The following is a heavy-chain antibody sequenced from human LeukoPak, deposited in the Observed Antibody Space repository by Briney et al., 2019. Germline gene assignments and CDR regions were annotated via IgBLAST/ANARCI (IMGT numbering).Heavy chain of an antibody. D-gene: IGHD3-22*01. V-gene: IGHV3-23*01. CDR1: GFTFSSYG. CDR2: ISGSGGST. Sequence: GGSLRLSCAASGFTFSSYGMHWVRQAPGKGLEWVSAISGSGGSTYYADSVKGRFTISRDNSKNTLYLQMNSLRAEDTAVYYCAKDRDRPDYYDSSGYPKSPLDYWGQGTLVTVSS. CDR3: AKDRDRPDYYDSSGYPKSPLDY. J-gene: IGHJ4*02.